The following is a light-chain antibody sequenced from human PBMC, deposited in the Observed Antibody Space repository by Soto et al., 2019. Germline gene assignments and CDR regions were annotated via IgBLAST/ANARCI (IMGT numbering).Light chain of an antibody. CDR3: SSYTSGSALGV. Sequence: QSALTRQASGSGAGGNSITISCPGDSKDVGGYNYVSWYQHHPGKAPKRLIYDVSNRPSVVSNRFSGSKSGNTACLTSSGLQAEDEADYYCSSYTSGSALGVCGTGTKVTVL. CDR1: SKDVGGYNY. CDR2: DVS. J-gene: IGLJ1*01. V-gene: IGLV2-14*01.